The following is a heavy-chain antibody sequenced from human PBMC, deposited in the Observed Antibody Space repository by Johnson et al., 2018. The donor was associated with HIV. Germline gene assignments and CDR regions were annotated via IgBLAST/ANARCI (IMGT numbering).Heavy chain of an antibody. CDR3: ARSLSSSWYEGAFDI. CDR1: GLTFSSYD. Sequence: VQLVESGGGLVQPGGSLRLSCAASGLTFSSYDMHWVRQATGKGLEWVSAIGTAGDTYYPGSVKGRFTISRENAKNSLYLQMNSLRAGDTAVYYCARSLSSSWYEGAFDIWGQGTMVT. J-gene: IGHJ3*02. CDR2: IGTAGDT. V-gene: IGHV3-13*01. D-gene: IGHD6-13*01.